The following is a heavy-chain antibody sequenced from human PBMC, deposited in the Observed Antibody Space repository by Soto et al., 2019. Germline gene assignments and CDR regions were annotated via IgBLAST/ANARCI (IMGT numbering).Heavy chain of an antibody. CDR2: INPNNGGT. Sequence: QVQLVQSGAEVKKPGASVKVSCKTSGYTFTDYYVQWVRQAPGQGLEWMGWINPNNGGTDYTQRFQGRVTMTRDTSIRTAYMELSRLTSDDTAVYYCARGGDFDYWGQGTLVTVSS. V-gene: IGHV1-2*02. D-gene: IGHD3-16*01. CDR3: ARGGDFDY. J-gene: IGHJ4*02. CDR1: GYTFTDYY.